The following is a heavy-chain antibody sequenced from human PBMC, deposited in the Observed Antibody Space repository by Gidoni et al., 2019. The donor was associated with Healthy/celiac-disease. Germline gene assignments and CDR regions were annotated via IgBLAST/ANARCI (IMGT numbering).Heavy chain of an antibody. D-gene: IGHD3-10*01. CDR3: ARVPAKVVRGVIYYYYGMDV. V-gene: IGHV4-59*01. CDR1: GGSIRSYY. CDR2: IYSSGGT. Sequence: QVQLQESSPGLVKPSETMSLTCPVAGGSIRSYYWGWIRHPPGKGLEWIGYIYSSGGTNYTPSLKSRVTISVDTSKTQFSLKLSSVTAADTAVYYCARVPAKVVRGVIYYYYGMDVWGQGTTVTVSS. J-gene: IGHJ6*02.